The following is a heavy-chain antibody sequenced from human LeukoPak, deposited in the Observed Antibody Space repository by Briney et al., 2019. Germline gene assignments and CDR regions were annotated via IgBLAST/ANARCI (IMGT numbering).Heavy chain of an antibody. D-gene: IGHD3-10*01. J-gene: IGHJ5*02. CDR2: INWSDGST. Sequence: GGSLRLSCAASGFTFDDYGMSWVRQVPGKGLEWVSGINWSDGSTAYADSVKGRFTISRDNAKNSLYLQMNSLIPEDTAMYYCTRAVSALGSGWFDPWGQGTLVAVSS. CDR1: GFTFDDYG. CDR3: TRAVSALGSGWFDP. V-gene: IGHV3-20*04.